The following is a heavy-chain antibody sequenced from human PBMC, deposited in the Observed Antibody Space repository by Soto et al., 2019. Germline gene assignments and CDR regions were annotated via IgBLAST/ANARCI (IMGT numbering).Heavy chain of an antibody. D-gene: IGHD1-26*01. Sequence: GGSLRLSCAASGFTFGNYAMHWVRQAPGKGLEWVAVTSFDGSDKYNADSVKGRFTISRDNSKNTLYLQMSSLRPEDTAHYFCANGPVVGANYKYYDMDVWGRGTTVTVSS. J-gene: IGHJ6*02. V-gene: IGHV3-30*04. CDR1: GFTFGNYA. CDR3: ANGPVVGANYKYYDMDV. CDR2: TSFDGSDK.